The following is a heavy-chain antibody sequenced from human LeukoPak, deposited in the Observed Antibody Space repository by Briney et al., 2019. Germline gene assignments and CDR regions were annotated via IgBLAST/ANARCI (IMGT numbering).Heavy chain of an antibody. CDR2: IYSGGST. CDR3: ARGGGAVVAATFDY. V-gene: IGHV3-53*01. Sequence: PGGSLRLSCAASGFTVSSDYMSWVRQAPGKGLEWVSVIYSGGSTYYADSVKGRFTISRDNSKNTLYLQMNSLRAEDTAVYYYARGGGAVVAATFDYWGQGTLVTVSS. D-gene: IGHD2-15*01. J-gene: IGHJ4*02. CDR1: GFTVSSDY.